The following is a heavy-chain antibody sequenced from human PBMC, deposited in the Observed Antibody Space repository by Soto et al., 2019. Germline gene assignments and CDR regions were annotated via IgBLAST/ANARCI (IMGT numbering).Heavy chain of an antibody. CDR1: GGTFSSYA. Sequence: ASVKVSCKASGGTFSSYAISWVRQAPGQGLEWMGGIIPIFGTANYAQKFQGRVTITADESTSTAYMELSSLRSEDTAVYYCASRRTTVVTRWFDPWGQGTLVTVSS. CDR2: IIPIFGTA. V-gene: IGHV1-69*13. D-gene: IGHD4-17*01. CDR3: ASRRTTVVTRWFDP. J-gene: IGHJ5*02.